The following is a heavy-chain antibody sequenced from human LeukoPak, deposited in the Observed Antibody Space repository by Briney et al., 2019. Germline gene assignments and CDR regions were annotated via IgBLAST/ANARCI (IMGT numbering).Heavy chain of an antibody. D-gene: IGHD3-22*01. CDR1: GDSISSSSYY. V-gene: IGHV4-39*07. CDR2: IYYSGST. CDR3: ARYYYDSSGYYGDY. Sequence: PSETLSLTCTVSGDSISSSSYYWGWIRQPPGKGLEWIGSIYYSGSTYYNPSLKSRVTISVDTSKNQFSLKLSSVTAADTAVYYCARYYYDSSGYYGDYWGQGTLVTVSS. J-gene: IGHJ4*02.